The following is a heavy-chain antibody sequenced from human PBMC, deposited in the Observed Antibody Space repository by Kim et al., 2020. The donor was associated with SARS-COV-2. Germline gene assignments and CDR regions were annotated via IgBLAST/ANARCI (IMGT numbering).Heavy chain of an antibody. CDR3: ARVRGGYCSGGSCYLWFDP. Sequence: SETLSLTCAVYGGSFSGYYWSWIRQPPGKGLEWIGEINHSGSTNYNPSLKSRVTISVDTSKNQFSLKLSSVTAADTAVYYCARVRGGYCSGGSCYLWFDPWGQGTLVTVSS. V-gene: IGHV4-34*01. D-gene: IGHD2-15*01. CDR2: INHSGST. J-gene: IGHJ5*02. CDR1: GGSFSGYY.